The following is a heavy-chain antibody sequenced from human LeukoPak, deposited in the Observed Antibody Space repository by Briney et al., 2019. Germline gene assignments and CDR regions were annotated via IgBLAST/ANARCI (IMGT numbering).Heavy chain of an antibody. CDR2: VNLQGST. V-gene: IGHV4-4*02. CDR1: GGSITNTNY. J-gene: IGHJ2*01. CDR3: ARGGKAAVRFDL. Sequence: SETLSLTCGVSGGSITNTNYWTWVRQPPGKGLEWIGEVNLQGSTNYNPSLMGRVAIAVDTSENHISLQLTSVTAADTAVYYCARGGKAAVRFDLWGRGTLVTVSS. D-gene: IGHD2-15*01.